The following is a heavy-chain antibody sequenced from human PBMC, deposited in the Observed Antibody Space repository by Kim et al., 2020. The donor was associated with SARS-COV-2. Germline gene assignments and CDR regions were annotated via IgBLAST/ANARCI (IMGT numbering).Heavy chain of an antibody. D-gene: IGHD5-18*01. J-gene: IGHJ4*02. CDR3: ARDKPDTAFDY. Sequence: SETLSLTCTVSGGSISSGIYYWSWIRQPAGKGLEWIGRIYTSGSTNYNPSLKSRVTISEDTSKNQLSLKLCSVTAADTAVYYCARDKPDTAFDYWGQGILVTVSS. CDR2: IYTSGST. CDR1: GGSISSGIYY. V-gene: IGHV4-61*02.